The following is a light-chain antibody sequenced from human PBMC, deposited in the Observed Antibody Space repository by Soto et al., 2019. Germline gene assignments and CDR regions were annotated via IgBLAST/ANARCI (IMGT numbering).Light chain of an antibody. J-gene: IGKJ1*01. CDR1: QSVSSSY. CDR2: NAS. Sequence: EIVLTQSPGTLSLSPGERATLSCRASQSVSSSYLAWYQRKPGQAPRLLIYNASSRANGTPDRFSGSGSGTDSTLTISRLEPEDFAVYYCQQYTSPPRTFGQGTKVDIK. V-gene: IGKV3-20*01. CDR3: QQYTSPPRT.